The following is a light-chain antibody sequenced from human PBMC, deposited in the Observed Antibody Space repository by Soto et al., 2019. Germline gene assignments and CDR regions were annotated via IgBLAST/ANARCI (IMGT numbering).Light chain of an antibody. CDR2: AAS. J-gene: IGKJ5*01. V-gene: IGKV1-39*01. CDR3: QQSYSTPFT. CDR1: QSIAGY. Sequence: DIQMTQSPSSLSASVGDRVTITCRASQSIAGYLNWYQQKPGKAPKLLIYAASRLQSGVPSRFSGSGSGADFTLTISSLQPEDFATYYCQQSYSTPFTFGQGTRLEIK.